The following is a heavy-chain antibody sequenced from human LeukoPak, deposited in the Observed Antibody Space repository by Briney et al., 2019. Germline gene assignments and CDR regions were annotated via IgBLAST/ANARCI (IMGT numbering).Heavy chain of an antibody. CDR2: IFYSGST. V-gene: IGHV4-59*01. Sequence: PSETLSLTCTVSGGSISSYCWSWVRQPPGKGLEWHGYIFYSGSTNYNPSLKSRVTISVDPSKHQFSPKLCSVTAADTAVYYCARVGYDSSGYLYGMDVWGQGTTVTVSS. D-gene: IGHD3-22*01. J-gene: IGHJ6*02. CDR1: GGSISSYC. CDR3: ARVGYDSSGYLYGMDV.